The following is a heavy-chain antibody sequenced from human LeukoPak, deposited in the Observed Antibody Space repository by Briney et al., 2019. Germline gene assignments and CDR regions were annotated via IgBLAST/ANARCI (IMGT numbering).Heavy chain of an antibody. D-gene: IGHD2-15*01. Sequence: GASVKVSCKASGDTFIGYDINWVRQATGQGLEWMGWMNPNTGNTGYAQKFRGRVTMTRNTSISTASMELSSLTSEDTALYYCARGAPGSYCSGGSCPYFDYWGQGTLVSVSS. J-gene: IGHJ4*02. CDR1: GDTFIGYD. CDR2: MNPNTGNT. CDR3: ARGAPGSYCSGGSCPYFDY. V-gene: IGHV1-8*01.